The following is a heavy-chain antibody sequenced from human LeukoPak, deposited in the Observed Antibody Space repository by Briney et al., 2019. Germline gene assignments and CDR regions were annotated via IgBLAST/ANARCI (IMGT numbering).Heavy chain of an antibody. CDR2: IYYSGST. V-gene: IGHV4-31*03. CDR1: GGSISSGGYY. D-gene: IGHD3-3*01. CDR3: ARESSFDYYGMDV. J-gene: IGHJ6*02. Sequence: SETLSLTCTVSGGSISSGGYYWSWIRQHPGKGLEWIGYIYYSGSTYYNPSLKSRVTISVDTSKNQFSLKLSSVTAADTAVYYCARESSFDYYGMDVWGQGATVTVSS.